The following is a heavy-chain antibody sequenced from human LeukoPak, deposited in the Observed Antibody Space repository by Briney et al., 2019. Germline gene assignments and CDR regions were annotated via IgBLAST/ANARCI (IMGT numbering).Heavy chain of an antibody. CDR3: ARPPVHYGSGSYYNGGGFDI. D-gene: IGHD3-10*01. J-gene: IGHJ3*02. CDR1: GGTFSSYA. CDR2: IIPILGIA. Sequence: ASVKVSCKASGGTFSSYAISWVRQAPGQGLEWMGRIIPILGIANYAQKFQGRVTITADKSTSTAYMELSSLRSEDTAVYYCARPPVHYGSGSYYNGGGFDIWGQGTMVTVSS. V-gene: IGHV1-69*04.